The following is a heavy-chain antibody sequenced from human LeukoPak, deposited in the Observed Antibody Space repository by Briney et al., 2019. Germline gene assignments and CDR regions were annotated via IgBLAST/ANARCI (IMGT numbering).Heavy chain of an antibody. J-gene: IGHJ3*02. CDR2: IYSGGST. V-gene: IGHV3-53*01. D-gene: IGHD3-22*01. Sequence: GGSLRLSCAASGFTVSSNYMSWVRQAPGKGLEWVSVIYSGGSTYYADSVKGRFTISRDNSKNPLYLQMNSLRAEATAVYYCATDSSGYYSDAFDIWGQGTMVTVSS. CDR1: GFTVSSNY. CDR3: ATDSSGYYSDAFDI.